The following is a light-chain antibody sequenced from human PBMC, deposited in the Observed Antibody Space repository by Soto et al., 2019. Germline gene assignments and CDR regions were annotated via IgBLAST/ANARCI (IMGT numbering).Light chain of an antibody. CDR2: RNN. J-gene: IGLJ1*01. CDR1: SSNIGSNF. Sequence: QSVLTQPPSASGTPGQRVTISCSGSSSNIGSNFLYWYQQVPGTAPKLLVNRNNKRPSGVPDRFSGSKSGTAASLAISGLRSEDEGDYYCAAWDDSLTGYVFGSGTKVTVL. CDR3: AAWDDSLTGYV. V-gene: IGLV1-47*01.